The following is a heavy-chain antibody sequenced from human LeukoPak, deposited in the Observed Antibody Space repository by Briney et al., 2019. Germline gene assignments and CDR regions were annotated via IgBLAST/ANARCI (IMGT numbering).Heavy chain of an antibody. J-gene: IGHJ4*02. V-gene: IGHV1-18*01. CDR2: ISAYNGNT. Sequence: GASVKVSCKASGYTFTSYGISWVRQAPGQGLEWMGWISAYNGNTNYAQKLQGRVTMTRNTSTSTVYMELSSLRSEDTAVYYCARAQAQAYGSGSYYIPVISGSDYGGQGTLVTVSS. CDR1: GYTFTSYG. D-gene: IGHD3-10*01. CDR3: ARAQAQAYGSGSYYIPVISGSDY.